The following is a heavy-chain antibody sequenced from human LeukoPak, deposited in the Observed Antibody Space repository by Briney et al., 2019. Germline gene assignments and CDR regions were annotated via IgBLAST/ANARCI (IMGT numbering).Heavy chain of an antibody. V-gene: IGHV3-7*01. CDR2: IKQGGREK. CDR1: GFTFSIYW. D-gene: IGHD3-16*02. J-gene: IGHJ5*02. CDR3: ARETSVGTRGGLWGSYRLKWFDP. Sequence: GGSLRLFCAACGFTFSIYWISWVRHAPGKGLEWVTNIKQGGREKYYVDSVKGRFTISRDNAKNSLYLQMNSLRAEDTAVYYCARETSVGTRGGLWGSYRLKWFDPRGQGTPVTVSS.